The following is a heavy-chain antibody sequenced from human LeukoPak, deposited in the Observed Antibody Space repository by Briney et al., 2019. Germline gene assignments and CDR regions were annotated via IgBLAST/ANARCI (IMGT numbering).Heavy chain of an antibody. Sequence: SETLSLTCAVYGGSFSGYCWSWIRQPPGKGLEWIGEINHSGSTNYNPSLKSRVTISVDTSKNQFSLKLSSVTAADTAVYYCARLGVHDAFDIWGQGTMVTVSS. V-gene: IGHV4-34*01. CDR3: ARLGVHDAFDI. CDR2: INHSGST. D-gene: IGHD3-10*01. J-gene: IGHJ3*02. CDR1: GGSFSGYC.